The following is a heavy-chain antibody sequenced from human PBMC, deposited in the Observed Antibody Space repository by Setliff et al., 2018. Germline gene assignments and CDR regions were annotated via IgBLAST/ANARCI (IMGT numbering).Heavy chain of an antibody. CDR2: TRDKANTYTT. V-gene: IGHV3-72*01. CDR3: VRDDADNYDAFDN. D-gene: IGHD3-22*01. CDR1: GFTFSNHY. Sequence: GGSLRLSCAASGFTFSNHYMDWVRQAPGKGLEWIGRTRDKANTYTTEYAASVKGRFTVSRDNAKRSLYLQMNGLRADDTGVYYCVRDDADNYDAFDNWGQGTLVTVSS. J-gene: IGHJ3*02.